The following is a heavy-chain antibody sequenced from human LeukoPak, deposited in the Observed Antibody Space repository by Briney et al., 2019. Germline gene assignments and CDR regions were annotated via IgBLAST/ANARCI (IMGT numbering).Heavy chain of an antibody. D-gene: IGHD1-1*01. Sequence: PSETLSLTCDVSGASISRGSWWSRVRQPPGKGLEWIGEFSHSGITNFNLSLKSRVTISVDKSRNQFSLNLISVTAADTAVYFCARNGGHNQEHWGQGTLVTVSS. V-gene: IGHV4-4*02. CDR1: GASISRGSW. J-gene: IGHJ4*02. CDR3: ARNGGHNQEH. CDR2: FSHSGIT.